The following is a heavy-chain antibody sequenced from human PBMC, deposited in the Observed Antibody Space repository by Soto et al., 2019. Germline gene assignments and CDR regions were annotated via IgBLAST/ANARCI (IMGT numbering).Heavy chain of an antibody. CDR2: TRNKASSYTT. D-gene: IGHD3-22*01. CDR1: GFSFSDYY. CDR3: AREGSSSGPDYEY. Sequence: EVQLVESGGGLVQPGGSLRLSCAASGFSFSDYYINWVRQAPGKGLEWVGRTRNKASSYTTYYAAFVKGRFTISRDDSKNLIYLQMTSLKTEDTAVYYCAREGSSSGPDYEYWGQGTLVTVSS. V-gene: IGHV3-72*01. J-gene: IGHJ4*02.